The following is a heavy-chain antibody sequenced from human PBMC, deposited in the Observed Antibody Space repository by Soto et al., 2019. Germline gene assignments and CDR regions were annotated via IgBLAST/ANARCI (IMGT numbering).Heavy chain of an antibody. CDR1: GFTFSRHA. Sequence: EVQLLESGGGLVQPGGSLRLSCTASGFTFSRHAMTWVRQAPGKGLEWVSGLSDSGGSIYYADSVKGRFTISRDNSMNTMYLQMNILRAEDTAIYYCAKVSSSWYAGFFDLWGEGTLDTVSS. CDR3: AKVSSSWYAGFFDL. V-gene: IGHV3-23*01. CDR2: LSDSGGSI. J-gene: IGHJ4*02. D-gene: IGHD6-13*01.